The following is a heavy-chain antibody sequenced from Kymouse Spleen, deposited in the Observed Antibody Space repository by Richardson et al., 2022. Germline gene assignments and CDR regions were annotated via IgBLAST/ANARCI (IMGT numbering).Heavy chain of an antibody. CDR3: ARGITMVRGVIIDY. Sequence: QVQLQQWGAGLLKPSETLSLTCAVYGGSFSGYYWSWIRQPPGKGLEWIGEINHSGSTNYNPSLKSRVTISVDTSKNQFSLKLSSVTAADTAVYYCARGITMVRGVIIDYWGQGTLVTVSS. CDR1: GGSFSGYY. CDR2: INHSGST. D-gene: IGHD3-10*01. J-gene: IGHJ4*02. V-gene: IGHV4-34*01.